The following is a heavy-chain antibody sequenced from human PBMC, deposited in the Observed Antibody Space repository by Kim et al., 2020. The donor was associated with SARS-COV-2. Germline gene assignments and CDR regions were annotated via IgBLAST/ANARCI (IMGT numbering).Heavy chain of an antibody. Sequence: GGSLRLSCLASGFRFSDYSMNWVRQAPGKGMEWVSYIRCGAGAIFYADSVRGRFITSRDDAKNSLFLQMNGLKNEDTAKYYCVRGVQYSFEFWGQGIMVTVSS. CDR2: IRCGAGAI. V-gene: IGHV3-48*02. CDR1: GFRFSDYS. CDR3: VRGVQYSFEF. D-gene: IGHD5-12*01. J-gene: IGHJ4*02.